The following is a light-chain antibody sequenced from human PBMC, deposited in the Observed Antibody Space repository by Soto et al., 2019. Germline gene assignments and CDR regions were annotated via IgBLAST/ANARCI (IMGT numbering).Light chain of an antibody. CDR2: KAS. J-gene: IGKJ1*01. CDR3: LQGSHWPPT. V-gene: IGKV2-30*01. Sequence: DVVMTQSPLSLPVTLGQTASISCRSSLSLVYSDGNTYLNWFHQRPGQSPRRLFYKASNRDSGVPDRFSASGSATDFTLRISSVEAEDVGIYYCLQGSHWPPTFGQGTNVEIK. CDR1: LSLVYSDGNTY.